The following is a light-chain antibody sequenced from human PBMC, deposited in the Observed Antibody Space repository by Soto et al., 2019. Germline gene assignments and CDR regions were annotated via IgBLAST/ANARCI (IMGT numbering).Light chain of an antibody. CDR2: GAS. CDR3: QQDGSSPRT. V-gene: IGKV3-20*01. CDR1: QSVSSSY. Sequence: EIVLTQSPGTLSLSPGERATLSCRASQSVSSSYLAWYQQKPGQAPRLLIYGASSRATGIPDRFSGSGSGTDFTLTISRLETEDFAVYYCQQDGSSPRTFGQGTKVEIE. J-gene: IGKJ1*01.